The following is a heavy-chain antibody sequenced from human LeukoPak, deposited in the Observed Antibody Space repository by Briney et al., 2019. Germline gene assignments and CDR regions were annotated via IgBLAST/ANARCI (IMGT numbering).Heavy chain of an antibody. D-gene: IGHD6-6*01. CDR1: GFAFGNYW. J-gene: IGHJ4*02. V-gene: IGHV3-7*01. CDR2: IKQDGSDK. CDR3: ARWATSFDL. Sequence: GGSLRLSCAASGFAFGNYWMSWVRQAPGKGLEWVANIKQDGSDKYYVDSVTGRFTISRDNAKNSLYLQMNSLRAEDTAVYYCARWATSFDLWGQGTLVTVSS.